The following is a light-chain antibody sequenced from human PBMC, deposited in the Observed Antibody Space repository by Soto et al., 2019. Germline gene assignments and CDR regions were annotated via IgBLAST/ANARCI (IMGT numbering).Light chain of an antibody. J-gene: IGKJ3*01. V-gene: IGKV3-20*01. Sequence: DIVLTQSPGTLSLSPGERATLSCRASQRISTNVAWYQQKRGQAPRLLIYDASKRATGIPDRFSGSGSGTDFTLTVSRLEPEDFAVYYCQQYGSSPRAFGPGTKVDIK. CDR2: DAS. CDR3: QQYGSSPRA. CDR1: QRISTN.